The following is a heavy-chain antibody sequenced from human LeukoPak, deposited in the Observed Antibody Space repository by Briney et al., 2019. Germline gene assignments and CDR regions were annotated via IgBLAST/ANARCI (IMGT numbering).Heavy chain of an antibody. CDR2: MNPNSGNT. Sequence: ASVKVSCKASGYTFTSYDTNWVRQATGQGLEWMGWMNPNSGNTGYAQKFQGRVTMTRNTSISTAYMELSSLRSEDTAVYYCARGSIRRLLWFGESNTYYFDYWGQGTLVTVSS. CDR3: ARGSIRRLLWFGESNTYYFDY. V-gene: IGHV1-8*01. CDR1: GYTFTSYD. D-gene: IGHD3-10*01. J-gene: IGHJ4*02.